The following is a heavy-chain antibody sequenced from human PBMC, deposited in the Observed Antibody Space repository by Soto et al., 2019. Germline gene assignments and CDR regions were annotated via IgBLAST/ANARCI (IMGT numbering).Heavy chain of an antibody. Sequence: GGSLRLSCAASGSTFSSYAMHWVRQAPGKGLEWVAVISYDGSNKYYADSVKGRFTISRDNSKNTLYLQMNSLRAEDTAVYYCARDSMYDFWSGYPRTRYYYYGMDVWGQGTTVTVSS. D-gene: IGHD3-3*01. CDR1: GSTFSSYA. CDR3: ARDSMYDFWSGYPRTRYYYYGMDV. J-gene: IGHJ6*02. CDR2: ISYDGSNK. V-gene: IGHV3-30-3*01.